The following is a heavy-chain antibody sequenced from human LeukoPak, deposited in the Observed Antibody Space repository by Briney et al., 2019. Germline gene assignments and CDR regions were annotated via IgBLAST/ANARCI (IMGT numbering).Heavy chain of an antibody. V-gene: IGHV3-30*04. CDR3: ARDGERDRNTALDY. J-gene: IGHJ4*02. Sequence: PGRSLRLSCAASGFTFSSYAMHWVRRAPGKGLEWVAVISYDGSNKYYADSVKGRFTISRDNSKNTLYLQMNSLRAEDTAVYYCARDGERDRNTALDYWGQGTLVTVSS. CDR1: GFTFSSYA. D-gene: IGHD5-18*01. CDR2: ISYDGSNK.